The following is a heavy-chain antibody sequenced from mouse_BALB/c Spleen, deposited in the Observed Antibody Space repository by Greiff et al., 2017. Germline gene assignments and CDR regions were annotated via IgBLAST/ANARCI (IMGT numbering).Heavy chain of an antibody. CDR2: IYPGDGST. Sequence: QVQLKESGPELVKPGASVKMSCKASGYTFTSYYIHWVKQRPGQGLEWIGWIYPGDGSTKYNEKFKGKTTLTADKSSSTAYMLLSSLTSEDSAIYFCARTYGYFYAMDYWGQGTSVTVSS. D-gene: IGHD2-2*01. J-gene: IGHJ4*01. V-gene: IGHV1S56*01. CDR1: GYTFTSYY. CDR3: ARTYGYFYAMDY.